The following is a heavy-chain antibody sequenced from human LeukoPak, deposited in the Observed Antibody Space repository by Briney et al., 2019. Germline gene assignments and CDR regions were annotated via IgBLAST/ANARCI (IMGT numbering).Heavy chain of an antibody. J-gene: IGHJ6*02. V-gene: IGHV1-2*04. CDR3: ARGQFSIAAAGTWYYGMDV. CDR1: GYTFTSYG. CDR2: INPNSGGT. Sequence: ASVKVSCKASGYTFTSYGISWVRQAPGQGLEWMGRINPNSGGTNYAQKFQGWVTMTRDTSISTAYMELSRLRSDDTAVYYCARGQFSIAAAGTWYYGMDVWGQGTTVTVSS. D-gene: IGHD6-13*01.